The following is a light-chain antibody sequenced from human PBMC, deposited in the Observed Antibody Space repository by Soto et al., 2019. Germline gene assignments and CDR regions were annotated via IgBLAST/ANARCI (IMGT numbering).Light chain of an antibody. CDR2: DVS. Sequence: QSALTQPASVSGSPGQSITISCTGTSSDVGGYNYVSWYQHHPGKAPKHMIYDVSSRPSGVSNRFSGSKSGNTASLSISWLQAEDEADYYCSSYTSSNTLYVFGTGTKVTVL. V-gene: IGLV2-14*03. CDR3: SSYTSSNTLYV. CDR1: SSDVGGYNY. J-gene: IGLJ1*01.